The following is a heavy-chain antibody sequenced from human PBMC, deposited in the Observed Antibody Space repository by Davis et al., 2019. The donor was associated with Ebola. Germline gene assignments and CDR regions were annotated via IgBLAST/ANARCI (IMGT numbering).Heavy chain of an antibody. CDR3: TTETRHYDFWSGYYLGY. Sequence: GESLKISCAASGFTFNNAWMSWVRQAPGKGLEWVGRIKSKTDGGTTDYAAPVKGRFTISRDDSKNTLYLQMNSLKTEDTAVYYCTTETRHYDFWSGYYLGYWGQGTLVTVSS. D-gene: IGHD3-3*01. J-gene: IGHJ4*02. V-gene: IGHV3-15*01. CDR1: GFTFNNAW. CDR2: IKSKTDGGTT.